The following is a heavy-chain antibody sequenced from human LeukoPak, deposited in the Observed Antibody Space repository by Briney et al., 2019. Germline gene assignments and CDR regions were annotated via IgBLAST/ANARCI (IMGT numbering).Heavy chain of an antibody. Sequence: GESLKISCAASGFTFSGSAMHWVRQASGKGLEWVGRIRSKANSYATAYAASVKGRFTISRDDSKNTAYLQMNSLKTEDTAVYYCTSTYYYDSSGYSIDYWGQGTLVTVSS. CDR1: GFTFSGSA. CDR2: IRSKANSYAT. D-gene: IGHD3-22*01. CDR3: TSTYYYDSSGYSIDY. J-gene: IGHJ4*02. V-gene: IGHV3-73*01.